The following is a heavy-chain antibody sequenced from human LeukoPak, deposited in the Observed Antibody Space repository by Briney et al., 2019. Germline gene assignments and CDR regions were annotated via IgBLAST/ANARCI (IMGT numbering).Heavy chain of an antibody. V-gene: IGHV3-23*01. CDR1: GFIFSNYT. CDR3: AKSGDFYDSSPYDY. CDR2: FRGSVTST. D-gene: IGHD3-22*01. J-gene: IGHJ4*02. Sequence: GGSLRLSYAASGFIFSNYTMTWVRQAPGKGLEWVSSFRGSVTSTYYADSVKGRFTISRDNSRNTLYLQMNSLRAEDTAVYYCAKSGDFYDSSPYDYWGQGTLVTVSS.